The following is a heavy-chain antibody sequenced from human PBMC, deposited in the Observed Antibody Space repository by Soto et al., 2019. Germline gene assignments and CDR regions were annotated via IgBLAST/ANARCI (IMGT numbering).Heavy chain of an antibody. CDR1: GGTFSSYT. J-gene: IGHJ2*01. CDR3: ATGESVAGGWYFDL. Sequence: QVQLVQSGAEVKKPGSSVKVSCKASGGTFSSYTISWVRQAPGQGLEWMGRIIPILGIANYAQKFQGRVTITGDKSTSTAYMELSSLRSEDTAVYYCATGESVAGGWYFDLWGRGTLVTVSS. V-gene: IGHV1-69*02. D-gene: IGHD6-19*01. CDR2: IIPILGIA.